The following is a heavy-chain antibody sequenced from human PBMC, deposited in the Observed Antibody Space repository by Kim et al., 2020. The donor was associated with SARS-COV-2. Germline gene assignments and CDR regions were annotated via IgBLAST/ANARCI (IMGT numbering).Heavy chain of an antibody. CDR1: GGSISSSSYY. Sequence: SETLSLTCTVSGGSISSSSYYWGWIRQPPGKGLEWIGSIYYSGSTYYNPSLKSRVTISVDTSKNQFSLKLSSVTAADTAVYYCVTMVRGSAYPSRFDYWGQGTLVTVSS. V-gene: IGHV4-39*01. J-gene: IGHJ4*02. CDR3: VTMVRGSAYPSRFDY. D-gene: IGHD3-10*01. CDR2: IYYSGST.